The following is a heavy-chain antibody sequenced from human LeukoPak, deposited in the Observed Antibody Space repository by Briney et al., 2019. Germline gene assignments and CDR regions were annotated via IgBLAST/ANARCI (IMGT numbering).Heavy chain of an antibody. CDR1: GYSISSGYY. J-gene: IGHJ4*02. Sequence: PSETLSLTCTVSGYSISSGYYWGWIRQPPGKGLEWIGNFYHSGLTYYNPSLKSRVTISVDTSKNQFSLKLSSVTAADTAVYYYARARGYYYGSGSYFTSSPTYFDYWGQGTLVTVSS. CDR3: ARARGYYYGSGSYFTSSPTYFDY. V-gene: IGHV4-38-2*02. CDR2: FYHSGLT. D-gene: IGHD3-10*01.